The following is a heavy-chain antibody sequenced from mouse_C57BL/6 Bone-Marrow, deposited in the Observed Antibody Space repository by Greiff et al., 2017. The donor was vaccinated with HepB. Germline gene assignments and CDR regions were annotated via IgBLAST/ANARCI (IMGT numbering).Heavy chain of an antibody. CDR3: ARHPYYDYDGGY. D-gene: IGHD2-4*01. V-gene: IGHV5-6*01. CDR2: ISSGGSYT. Sequence: VHLVESGGDLVKPGGSLKLSCAASGFTFSSYGMSWVRQTPDKRLEWVATISSGGSYTYYPDSVKGRFTISRDNAKNTLYLQMSSLKSEDTAMYYCARHPYYDYDGGYWGQGTSVTVSS. CDR1: GFTFSSYG. J-gene: IGHJ4*01.